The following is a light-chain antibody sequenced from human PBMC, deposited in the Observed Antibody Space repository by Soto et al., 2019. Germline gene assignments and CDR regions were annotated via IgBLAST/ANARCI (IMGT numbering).Light chain of an antibody. J-gene: IGKJ4*01. Sequence: DIQMTQSPSTLSASVGDRVTITCRASQSISSWLAWYQQKPGKAPKLLIYKASSLESGVPSRFSGSGSGTEFTLTISSLQPDDVATYYCQQYNSSPLTFGGGTKVEIK. CDR1: QSISSW. V-gene: IGKV1-5*03. CDR2: KAS. CDR3: QQYNSSPLT.